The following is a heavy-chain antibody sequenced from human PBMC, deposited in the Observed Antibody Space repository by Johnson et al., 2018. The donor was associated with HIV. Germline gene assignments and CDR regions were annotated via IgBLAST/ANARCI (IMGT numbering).Heavy chain of an antibody. CDR2: ISSSGSTI. V-gene: IGHV3-11*04. D-gene: IGHD2-2*01. J-gene: IGHJ3*02. CDR1: GFTFSDYY. CDR3: AREGFVVLPAAMRLFAFDI. Sequence: QVQLVESGGGLVQPGGSLRLSCAASGFTFSDYYMSWIRQAPGKGLEWVSYISSSGSTIYYADSVKGRFTISRDNAKNSLYLQMNSLRAEDTAVYYCAREGFVVLPAAMRLFAFDIWGQGTMVTVSS.